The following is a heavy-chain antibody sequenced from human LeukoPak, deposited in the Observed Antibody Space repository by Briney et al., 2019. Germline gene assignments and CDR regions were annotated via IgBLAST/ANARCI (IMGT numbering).Heavy chain of an antibody. CDR2: INHVGSI. J-gene: IGHJ2*01. V-gene: IGHV4-34*01. Sequence: SETLSLTCVVYGGSFSGSYRSWIRQPPGKGLEWIGEINHVGSINYNPSLKSRVTISVDTSRNQFSLKLISVTAADTAVYFCARGHWDFDLWGRGTLVTVSS. CDR3: ARGHWDFDL. CDR1: GGSFSGSY.